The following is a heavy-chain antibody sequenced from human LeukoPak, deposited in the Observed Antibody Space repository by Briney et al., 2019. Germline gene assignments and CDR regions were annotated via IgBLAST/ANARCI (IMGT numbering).Heavy chain of an antibody. V-gene: IGHV1-8*01. Sequence: ASVKVSCKASGYTFTSYDINWVRQATGQGLEWMGWMNPNSGNTGYAQKFQGRVTMTRNTSISTAYMELSSLRSEDTAVYYCLRSFYYGSGGRHWFDPWGQGTLVTVSS. D-gene: IGHD3-10*01. CDR3: LRSFYYGSGGRHWFDP. CDR2: MNPNSGNT. J-gene: IGHJ5*02. CDR1: GYTFTSYD.